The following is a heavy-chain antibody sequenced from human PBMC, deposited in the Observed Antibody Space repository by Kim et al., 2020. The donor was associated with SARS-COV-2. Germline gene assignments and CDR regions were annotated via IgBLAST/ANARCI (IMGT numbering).Heavy chain of an antibody. D-gene: IGHD3-10*01. Sequence: SETLSLICTVSGDSVTSDPYYWSWIRQSPGGGLEWIGYIYYIGSTNYNPSLKSRVTISLNTSKNQLSLNLNSVTAADTAVYYCARGEGRGTLGTYRTGKFDYWGQGTLVTVSS. CDR1: GDSVTSDPYY. CDR3: ARGEGRGTLGTYRTGKFDY. J-gene: IGHJ4*02. CDR2: IYYIGST. V-gene: IGHV4-61*01.